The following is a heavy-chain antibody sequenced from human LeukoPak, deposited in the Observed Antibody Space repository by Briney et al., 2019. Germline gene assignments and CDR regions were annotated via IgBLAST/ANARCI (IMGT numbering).Heavy chain of an antibody. V-gene: IGHV3-21*01. J-gene: IGHJ4*02. CDR3: ARDVGATEDYFDY. D-gene: IGHD1-26*01. Sequence: GGSLRLSCAAPGFTFSSYSMNWVRQAPGKGLEWVSSISSSSSYIYYADSVKGRFTISRDNAKNSLYLQMNSLRAEDTAVYYCARDVGATEDYFDYWGQGTLVTVSS. CDR1: GFTFSSYS. CDR2: ISSSSSYI.